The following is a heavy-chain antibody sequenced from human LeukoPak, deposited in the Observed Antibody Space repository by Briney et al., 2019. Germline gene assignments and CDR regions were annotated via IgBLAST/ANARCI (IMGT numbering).Heavy chain of an antibody. D-gene: IGHD2-2*01. CDR2: IYHSGST. Sequence: SETLSLTCAVSGGSINSSNWWSWVRQPPGKGLEWIGEIYHSGSTNYNPSLKSRVTISVDKSKNQFSLKLSSVTAADTAVYYCARDQDIVVVPAALDVWGQGTTVTVSS. CDR1: GGSINSSNW. CDR3: ARDQDIVVVPAALDV. V-gene: IGHV4-4*02. J-gene: IGHJ6*02.